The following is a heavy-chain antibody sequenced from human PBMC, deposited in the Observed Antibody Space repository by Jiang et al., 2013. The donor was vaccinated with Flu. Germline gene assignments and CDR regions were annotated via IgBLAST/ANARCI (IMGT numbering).Heavy chain of an antibody. Sequence: GAEVKKPGASVKVSCKASGYTFTTYSIHWVRQAPGRGLEWMAWINPGNGYTKYSQNFQDRITITRDTSAGSAYMELSSLTPEDTAVYYCARAGWRNYWYFDLWGRGNLVTVSS. CDR1: GYTFTTYS. D-gene: IGHD6-19*01. CDR2: INPGNGYT. CDR3: ARAGWRNYWYFDL. V-gene: IGHV1-3*01. J-gene: IGHJ2*01.